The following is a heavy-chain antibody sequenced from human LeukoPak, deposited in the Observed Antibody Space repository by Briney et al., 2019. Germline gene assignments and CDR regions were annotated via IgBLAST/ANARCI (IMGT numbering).Heavy chain of an antibody. CDR2: ISSSSSYI. CDR1: GFTFSSYS. CDR3: ARVPVYGKTAYYFDY. J-gene: IGHJ4*02. D-gene: IGHD1-14*01. V-gene: IGHV3-21*01. Sequence: PGGSLRLSCAASGFTFSSYSMNWVRQAPGKGLEWVSSISSSSSYIYYADSVMGRFTISRDNAKNSLYLQMNSLRAEDTAVYYCARVPVYGKTAYYFDYWGQGTLVTVSS.